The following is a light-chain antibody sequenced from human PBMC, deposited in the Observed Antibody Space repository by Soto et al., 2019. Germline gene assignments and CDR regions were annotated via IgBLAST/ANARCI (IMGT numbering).Light chain of an antibody. V-gene: IGLV2-14*01. Sequence: QSALTQPASVSGSPGQSITISCTGTSSDVGGYNYVSWYQQHPGKAPKFMIYDVSNRPLGVSNRFSGSKSGNTASLTISGLQAEDEADYYCSSYTSSSTLYVFGTGTKLTVL. CDR1: SSDVGGYNY. CDR3: SSYTSSSTLYV. J-gene: IGLJ1*01. CDR2: DVS.